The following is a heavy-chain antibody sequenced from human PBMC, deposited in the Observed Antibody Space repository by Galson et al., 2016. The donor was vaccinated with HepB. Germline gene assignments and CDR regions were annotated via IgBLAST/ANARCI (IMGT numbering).Heavy chain of an antibody. CDR2: IYYSGST. V-gene: IGHV4-59*01. CDR3: ARGRRTICNGSICYKDSYYYAMDV. J-gene: IGHJ6*02. D-gene: IGHD2-15*01. CDR1: GGSISSYY. Sequence: SETLSLTCTVSGGSISSYYWSWIRQPPGKGLEWIGYIYYSGSTNYNPSLKSRVTISVDTSKSQFSLKLSSVTAADTAIYYCARGRRTICNGSICYKDSYYYAMDVWGQGTTVTVSS.